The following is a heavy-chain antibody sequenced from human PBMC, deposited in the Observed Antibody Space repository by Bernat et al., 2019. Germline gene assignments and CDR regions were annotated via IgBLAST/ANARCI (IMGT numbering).Heavy chain of an antibody. CDR2: IYWDDEK. D-gene: IGHD6-13*01. J-gene: IGHJ2*01. CDR1: GFSLSTSGVG. V-gene: IGHV2-5*02. Sequence: LVKPTETLTLTCTFSGFSLSTSGVGVGWIRQPPEKALEWLALIYWDDEKRYSPSLENRLTVTKDTSENQVVLTMTNMDPVDTAAYYCAHSTGMAATATWHFDLWGRGTLVTVSS. CDR3: AHSTGMAATATWHFDL.